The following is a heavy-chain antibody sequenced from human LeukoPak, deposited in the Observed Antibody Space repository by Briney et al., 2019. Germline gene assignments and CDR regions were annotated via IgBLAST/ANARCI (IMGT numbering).Heavy chain of an antibody. J-gene: IGHJ6*03. V-gene: IGHV1-69*01. CDR2: IIPIFGTT. CDR3: ARGVGILLQSDYFYYMNV. Sequence: GASVKVSCKASGGTFSGYGFSWVRQAPGQGLEWMGGIIPIFGTTNYAQNFQGRLTVTADEYTSTAYMELSSLRSEDTAVYLCARGVGILLQSDYFYYMNVWGKGTTVTVSS. D-gene: IGHD3-22*01. CDR1: GGTFSGYG.